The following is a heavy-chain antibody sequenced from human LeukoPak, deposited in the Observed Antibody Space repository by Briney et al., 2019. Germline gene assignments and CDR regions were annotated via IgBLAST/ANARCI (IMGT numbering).Heavy chain of an antibody. J-gene: IGHJ4*02. V-gene: IGHV3-21*01. CDR3: ARIPAAAGRGY. CDR1: GFTFSSYS. CDR2: ISSSSSYI. Sequence: GGSLRLSCAASGFTFSSYSMNWVRQAPGKGLEWVSSISSSSSYIYYADSVRGRFTISRDNAKNSLYLQMNSLRAEDTAVYYCARIPAAAGRGYWGQGTLVTVSS. D-gene: IGHD6-13*01.